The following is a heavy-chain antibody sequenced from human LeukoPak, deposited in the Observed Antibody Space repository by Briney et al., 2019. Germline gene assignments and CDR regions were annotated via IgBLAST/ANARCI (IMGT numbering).Heavy chain of an antibody. CDR1: GGSISSSSYY. J-gene: IGHJ5*02. V-gene: IGHV4-39*01. Sequence: PSETLSLTCTVSGGSISSSSYYWGWIRQPPGKGLEWIGSIYYSGSTHYNPSLKSRVTISVDTSKNQFSLKLSSVTAADTAVYYCARKSIPGIAVAGTPNWFDPWGQGTLVTVSS. CDR2: IYYSGST. CDR3: ARKSIPGIAVAGTPNWFDP. D-gene: IGHD6-19*01.